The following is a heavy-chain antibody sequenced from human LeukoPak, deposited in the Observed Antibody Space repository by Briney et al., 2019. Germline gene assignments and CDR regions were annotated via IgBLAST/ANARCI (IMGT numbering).Heavy chain of an antibody. CDR3: ARHEDYYDSSGYTK. D-gene: IGHD3-22*01. CDR1: GGSISSYY. J-gene: IGHJ4*02. Sequence: SSETLSLTCTVSGGSISSYYWSWIRRPPGKGLEWVGSIYYSGSTNYNPSLKSRVTILVDTSKNQFSLKLSSVTAADTAVYYCARHEDYYDSSGYTKWGQGTLVTVSS. CDR2: IYYSGST. V-gene: IGHV4-59*08.